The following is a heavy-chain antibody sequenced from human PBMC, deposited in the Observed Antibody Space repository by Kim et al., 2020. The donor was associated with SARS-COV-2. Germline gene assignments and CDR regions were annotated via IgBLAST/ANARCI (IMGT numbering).Heavy chain of an antibody. Sequence: GGSLRLSCTASGFTFGDYAMSWFRQAPGKGLEWVGFIRSKAYGGTTEYAASVKGRFTISRDDSKSIAYLQMNSLKTEDTAVYYCTRALYDSSGYYYFPFLGPIDYWGQGTLVTVSS. J-gene: IGHJ4*02. D-gene: IGHD3-22*01. V-gene: IGHV3-49*03. CDR3: TRALYDSSGYYYFPFLGPIDY. CDR2: IRSKAYGGTT. CDR1: GFTFGDYA.